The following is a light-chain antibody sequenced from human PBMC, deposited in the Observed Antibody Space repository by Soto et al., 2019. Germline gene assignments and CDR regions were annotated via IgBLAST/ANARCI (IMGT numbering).Light chain of an antibody. Sequence: QSALTQPPSASGSPGQSVTISCTGTSSDVGGWNYVSWYHQYPGKAPKLLIYQVTKRPSGVPDRFSGSKSGTSASLAISGLRSEDEADYYCAAWDDSLSAVIFGGGTKVTVL. CDR2: QVT. J-gene: IGLJ2*01. CDR3: AAWDDSLSAVI. CDR1: SSDVGGWNY. V-gene: IGLV2-8*01.